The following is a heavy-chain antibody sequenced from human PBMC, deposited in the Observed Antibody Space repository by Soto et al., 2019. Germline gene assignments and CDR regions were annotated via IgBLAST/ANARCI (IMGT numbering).Heavy chain of an antibody. CDR3: ARLRDR. J-gene: IGHJ5*02. V-gene: IGHV4-30-2*01. D-gene: IGHD3-3*01. CDR1: GGPISSGGYS. CDR2: IYHSGST. Sequence: QLQLQESGSGLVKPSQTLSLTCAVSGGPISSGGYSWSCIRQPPGKGLEWIGYIYHSGSTYYNPALESRVTISVGRSKNQFAGKLSAVTAADTAVYYGARLRDRWGQGTLVTVSS.